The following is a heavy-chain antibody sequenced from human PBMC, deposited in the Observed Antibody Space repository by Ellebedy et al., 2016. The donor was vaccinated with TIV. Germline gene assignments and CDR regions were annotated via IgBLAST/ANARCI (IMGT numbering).Heavy chain of an antibody. D-gene: IGHD1-7*01. CDR2: INHSGSV. J-gene: IGHJ4*02. CDR3: ASDWNYVGGE. V-gene: IGHV4-34*01. Sequence: SETLSLTCAVHGGSFSGYYWRWIRQPPGKGLEWIGEINHSGSVNSNPSLKSRLTISIDTSKNQVSLKLSSVTAADTAVFYCASDWNYVGGEWGQGTQVTVSS. CDR1: GGSFSGYY.